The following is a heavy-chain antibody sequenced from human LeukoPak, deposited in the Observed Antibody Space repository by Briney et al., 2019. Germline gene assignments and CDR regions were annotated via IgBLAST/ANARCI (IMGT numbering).Heavy chain of an antibody. CDR2: INHSGST. CDR3: ARLYIGGYSRSTNYDWFDP. Sequence: SETLSFTCAVYGGSFSGYYWSWIREPPGKGLEWIAEINHSGSTNYNTSIKSRVTISVDTSKNKFSLNLNSVTAADTAVYYCARLYIGGYSRSTNYDWFDPWGQGTLVTVSS. V-gene: IGHV4-34*01. CDR1: GGSFSGYY. D-gene: IGHD6-13*01. J-gene: IGHJ5*02.